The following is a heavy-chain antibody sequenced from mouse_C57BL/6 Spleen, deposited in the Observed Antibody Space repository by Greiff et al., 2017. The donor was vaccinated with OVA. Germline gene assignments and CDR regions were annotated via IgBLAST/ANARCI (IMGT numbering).Heavy chain of an antibody. J-gene: IGHJ4*01. D-gene: IGHD2-4*01. V-gene: IGHV1-54*01. Sequence: VQLQQSGAELVRPGTSVKVSCKASGYAFTNYLIEWVKQRPGQGLEWIGVINPGSGGTNYNEKFKGKATLTADKSSSTAYMQLSSLTSEDSAVYFCAREGGLGYDYDIHAMDYWGQGTSVTVSS. CDR2: INPGSGGT. CDR3: AREGGLGYDYDIHAMDY. CDR1: GYAFTNYL.